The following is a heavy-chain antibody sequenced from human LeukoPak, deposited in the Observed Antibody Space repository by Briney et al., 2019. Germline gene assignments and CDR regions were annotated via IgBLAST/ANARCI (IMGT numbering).Heavy chain of an antibody. CDR2: ISYDGSNK. J-gene: IGHJ4*02. V-gene: IGHV3-30*18. CDR1: GFTFSSYG. Sequence: GGSLRLSCAASGFTFSSYGMHWVRQAPGKGLEWVAVISYDGSNKYYADSVKGRFTISRDNSKNTLYLQMNSLRAEDTAVYYCAKDQYQLLSVYYFDYWGQGTLVTVSS. CDR3: AKDQYQLLSVYYFDY. D-gene: IGHD2-2*01.